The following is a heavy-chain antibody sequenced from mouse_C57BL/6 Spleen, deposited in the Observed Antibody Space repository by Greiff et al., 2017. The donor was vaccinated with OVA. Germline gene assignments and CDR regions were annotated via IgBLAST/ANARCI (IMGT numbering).Heavy chain of an antibody. CDR3: ANLYYGYDEGGYAMDY. J-gene: IGHJ4*01. V-gene: IGHV2-9*01. CDR1: GFSLTSYG. D-gene: IGHD2-2*01. Sequence: VQRVESGPGLVAPSQSLSITCTVSGFSLTSYGVDWVRQPPGKGLEWLGVIWGGGSTNYNSALMSRLSISKDNSKSQVFLKMNSLQTDDTAMYYCANLYYGYDEGGYAMDYWGQGTSVTVSS. CDR2: IWGGGST.